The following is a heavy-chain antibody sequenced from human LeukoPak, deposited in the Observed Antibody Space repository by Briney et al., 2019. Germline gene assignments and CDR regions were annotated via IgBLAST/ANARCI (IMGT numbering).Heavy chain of an antibody. Sequence: SVKVSCKASGGTFSRFGITWVRQAPGQGLEWMGGIISIFGTANYAQKFQGRVTITTDESTNTAYMELNSLRSEDTAVYYCATELGWELLRIFDYWGQGTLVTVSS. D-gene: IGHD1-26*01. V-gene: IGHV1-69*05. J-gene: IGHJ4*02. CDR1: GGTFSRFG. CDR2: IISIFGTA. CDR3: ATELGWELLRIFDY.